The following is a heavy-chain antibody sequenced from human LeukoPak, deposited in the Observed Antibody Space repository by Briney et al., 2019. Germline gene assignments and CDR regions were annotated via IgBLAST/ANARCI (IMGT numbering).Heavy chain of an antibody. J-gene: IGHJ4*02. V-gene: IGHV4-61*02. CDR3: ARGRSMSSGGLAY. Sequence: SEILSLTCTVSGGSISSGSYHWSWIRQPAGKGLEWIGRIYTSRSTNYNPSLQSRVTISVDTSKNQFSLKLNSVTAADTAVYYCARGRSMSSGGLAYWGQGTLVTVSS. CDR2: IYTSRST. CDR1: GGSISSGSYH. D-gene: IGHD6-6*01.